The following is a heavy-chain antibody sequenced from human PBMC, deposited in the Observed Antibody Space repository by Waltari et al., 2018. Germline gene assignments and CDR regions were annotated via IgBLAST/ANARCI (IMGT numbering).Heavy chain of an antibody. CDR3: AKDAFGNTYLDH. J-gene: IGHJ5*02. Sequence: QVQLVESGGGVVQPGMYLRLSCAASGFSLSNFGMHWVRQAPGKGLEWVALTWFDGSKTYYADSVRGRFTISRDNSKNTLYLDINTLRVDDTAIYYCAKDAFGNTYLDHWGQGTLVTVSS. V-gene: IGHV3-33*06. D-gene: IGHD3-10*01. CDR2: TWFDGSKT. CDR1: GFSLSNFG.